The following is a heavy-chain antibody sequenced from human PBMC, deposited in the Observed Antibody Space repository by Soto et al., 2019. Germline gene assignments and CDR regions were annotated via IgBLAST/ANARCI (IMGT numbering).Heavy chain of an antibody. Sequence: ASVKVSCKASGYTFTSYAMHWVRQAPGQRLEWMGWINAGNGNTKYSQKFQGRVTITRDTSASTAYMELSSLRSEDTAVYYCARDRAHSFGFLEWLLDYWGQGTLVTVSS. J-gene: IGHJ4*02. CDR2: INAGNGNT. CDR1: GYTFTSYA. CDR3: ARDRAHSFGFLEWLLDY. V-gene: IGHV1-3*01. D-gene: IGHD3-3*01.